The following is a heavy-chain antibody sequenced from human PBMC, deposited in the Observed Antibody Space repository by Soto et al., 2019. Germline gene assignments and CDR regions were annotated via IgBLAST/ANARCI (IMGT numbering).Heavy chain of an antibody. Sequence: EVQLVESGGGLVKPGGSLRLSCAASGFTFSSYSMNWVRQAPGKGLEWVSSISSSSSYIYYADSVKGRFTISRDNAKNSLYPQMNSLRAEDTAVYYCARDSCSGGSCYPNNWFDPWGQGTLVTVSS. CDR1: GFTFSSYS. CDR2: ISSSSSYI. V-gene: IGHV3-21*01. CDR3: ARDSCSGGSCYPNNWFDP. D-gene: IGHD2-15*01. J-gene: IGHJ5*02.